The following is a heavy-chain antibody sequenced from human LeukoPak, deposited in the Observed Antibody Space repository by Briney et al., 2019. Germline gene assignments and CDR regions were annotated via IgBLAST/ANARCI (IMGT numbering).Heavy chain of an antibody. Sequence: PGRSLRLSCAASGFTFSSYGMHWVRQAPGKGLERVAVISYDGSNKYYADSVKGRFTISRDNSKNTLYLQMNSLRAEDTAVYYCATPTLDANYYYGMDVWGQGTTVTVSS. CDR3: ATPTLDANYYYGMDV. CDR1: GFTFSSYG. V-gene: IGHV3-30*03. D-gene: IGHD1-1*01. J-gene: IGHJ6*02. CDR2: ISYDGSNK.